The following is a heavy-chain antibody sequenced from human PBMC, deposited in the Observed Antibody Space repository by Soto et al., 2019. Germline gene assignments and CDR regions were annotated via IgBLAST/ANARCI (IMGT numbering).Heavy chain of an antibody. CDR3: ARGGGLGPWYYYGMDV. V-gene: IGHV3-33*01. Sequence: PGGSLRLSCAASGFTFSSYGMHWVRQAPGKGLEWVAVIWYDGSNKYYADSVKGRFTISRDNSENTLYLQMNSLRAEDTAVYYCARGGGLGPWYYYGMDVWGQGTTVTVSS. D-gene: IGHD3-16*01. J-gene: IGHJ6*02. CDR1: GFTFSSYG. CDR2: IWYDGSNK.